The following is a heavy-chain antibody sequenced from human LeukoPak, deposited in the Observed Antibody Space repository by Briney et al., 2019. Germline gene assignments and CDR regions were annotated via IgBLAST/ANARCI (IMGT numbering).Heavy chain of an antibody. D-gene: IGHD3-22*01. CDR2: ISSSTSTI. Sequence: PGGSLRLSCAASGFTFSSYSMNWVRQAPGKGLEWVSYISSSTSTIYYADSVKGRFTISRDNAKNSLYLQMNSLRAEDTAVYYCAREGYYYDSSGYLSVQAFDMWGQGTMVTVSS. V-gene: IGHV3-48*04. CDR1: GFTFSSYS. CDR3: AREGYYYDSSGYLSVQAFDM. J-gene: IGHJ3*02.